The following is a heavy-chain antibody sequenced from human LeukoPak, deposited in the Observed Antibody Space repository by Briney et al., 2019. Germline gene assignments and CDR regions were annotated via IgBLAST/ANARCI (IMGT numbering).Heavy chain of an antibody. Sequence: GGSLRLSCAASGFTFSSYGMSWVRQAPGKGLEWVSAISGSGGSTYYADSVKGRSTISRDNSKNTLYLQMNSLRAEDTAVYYCAKDQFDRGEITSITGSDYWGQGTLVTVSS. V-gene: IGHV3-23*01. CDR2: ISGSGGST. D-gene: IGHD1-20*01. CDR3: AKDQFDRGEITSITGSDY. J-gene: IGHJ4*02. CDR1: GFTFSSYG.